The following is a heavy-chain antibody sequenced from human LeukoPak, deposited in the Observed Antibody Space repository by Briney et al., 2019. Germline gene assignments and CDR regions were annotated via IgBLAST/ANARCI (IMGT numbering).Heavy chain of an antibody. V-gene: IGHV3-9*03. Sequence: GGSLRLSCATSGFTFDNYAMHWVRQAPGKGLEWVSGITWNSGSIAYADSVKGRFAISRDNAKNSLYLQMNSLTADDVAFYYCTRSTGWYNYFDYWGQGTLVSVSS. CDR2: ITWNSGSI. J-gene: IGHJ4*02. CDR1: GFTFDNYA. CDR3: TRSTGWYNYFDY. D-gene: IGHD6-19*01.